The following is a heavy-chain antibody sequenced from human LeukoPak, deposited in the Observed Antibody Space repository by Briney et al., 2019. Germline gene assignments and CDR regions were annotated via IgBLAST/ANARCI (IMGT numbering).Heavy chain of an antibody. J-gene: IGHJ6*03. V-gene: IGHV1-2*02. CDR2: IYPNSGGT. CDR3: ARSEQFPYYMDV. Sequence: ASVKVSCKASGYIFTDYYMHWVRQAPGQGLEWMGWIYPNSGGTNYAQKFQGRVTMTGDTSISTAYMELSRLRSDDTAVYYCARSEQFPYYMDVWGKGTTVTVSS. CDR1: GYIFTDYY. D-gene: IGHD6-19*01.